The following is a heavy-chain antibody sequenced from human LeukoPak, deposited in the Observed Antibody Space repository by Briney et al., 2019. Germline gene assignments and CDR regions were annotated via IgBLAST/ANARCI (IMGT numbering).Heavy chain of an antibody. J-gene: IGHJ4*02. CDR1: GFVFGAYE. V-gene: IGHV4-34*01. Sequence: GSLRLSCAASGFVFGAYEMNWIRQPPGKGLEWIGEINHSGSTNYNPSLKSRVTISVDTSKNQFSLKLSSVTAADTAVYYCARGWSKHIVVVTAIRAKSFDYWGQGTLVTVSS. CDR3: ARGWSKHIVVVTAIRAKSFDY. D-gene: IGHD2-21*02. CDR2: INHSGST.